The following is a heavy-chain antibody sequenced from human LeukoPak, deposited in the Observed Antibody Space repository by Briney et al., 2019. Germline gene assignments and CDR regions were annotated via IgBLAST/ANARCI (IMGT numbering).Heavy chain of an antibody. CDR1: GYTFTSYG. CDR3: ASRPYGSGRAHWFDP. D-gene: IGHD3-10*01. Sequence: ASVKVSCKASGYTFTSYGISWVRQAPGQGLEWMGWISAYNGNTNYAQKLQGRVTITADKSTSTAYMELSSLRSEDTAVYYCASRPYGSGRAHWFDPWGQGTLVTVSS. CDR2: ISAYNGNT. V-gene: IGHV1-18*01. J-gene: IGHJ5*02.